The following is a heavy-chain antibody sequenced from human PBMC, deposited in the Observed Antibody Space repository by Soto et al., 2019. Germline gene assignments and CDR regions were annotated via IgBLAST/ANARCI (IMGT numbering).Heavy chain of an antibody. J-gene: IGHJ4*02. CDR1: GGSISSSSYS. D-gene: IGHD3-3*01. CDR3: ARDFAYFDS. CDR2: VYHTGRT. V-gene: IGHV4-61*01. Sequence: PSETLSLTCTVSGGSISSSSYSWSWIRQPPGKGLEWIGYVYHTGRTSYNPSLKSRVSISMDTSKNQFSLNLDSVTAADTAVYFCARDFAYFDSWGQGTLVTVSS.